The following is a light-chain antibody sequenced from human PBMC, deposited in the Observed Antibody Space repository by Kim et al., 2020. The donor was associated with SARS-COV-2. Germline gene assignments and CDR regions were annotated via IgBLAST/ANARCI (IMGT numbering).Light chain of an antibody. Sequence: SITISCTGTSTDVGAYNYVSWYQQHPGKAPKLIIFDVSHRPSGVSNRFSGSKSANTASLTISGLQPEDEAEYYCSSYTSSSTLYVFGTGTKVTVL. CDR3: SSYTSSSTLYV. CDR2: DVS. CDR1: STDVGAYNY. V-gene: IGLV2-14*03. J-gene: IGLJ1*01.